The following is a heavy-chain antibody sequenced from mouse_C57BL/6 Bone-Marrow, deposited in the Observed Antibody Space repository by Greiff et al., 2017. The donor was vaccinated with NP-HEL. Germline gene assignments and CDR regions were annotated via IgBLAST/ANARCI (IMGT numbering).Heavy chain of an antibody. CDR1: GYTFTDYY. CDR3: AIYYGSSDAMDY. D-gene: IGHD1-1*01. CDR2: INPYNGGT. Sequence: VHVKQSGPVLVKPGASVKMSCKASGYTFTDYYMNWVKQSHGKSLEWIGVINPYNGGTSYNQKFKGKATLTVDKSSSTAYMELNSLTSEDSAVYYCAIYYGSSDAMDYWGQGTSVTVSS. V-gene: IGHV1-19*01. J-gene: IGHJ4*01.